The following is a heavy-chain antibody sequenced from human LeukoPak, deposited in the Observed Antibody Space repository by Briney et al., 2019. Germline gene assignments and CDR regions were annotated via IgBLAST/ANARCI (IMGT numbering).Heavy chain of an antibody. V-gene: IGHV1-8*03. Sequence: ASVKVSCKASGYTFTSYDINWVRQATGQGLEWMGWMNPNSGNTGYAQKFQGRVTITRNTSISTAYMELSSLRSEDTAVYYCARGTRGLPIYYHYYMDVWGKGTTVTVSS. D-gene: IGHD3-10*01. CDR3: ARGTRGLPIYYHYYMDV. CDR2: MNPNSGNT. CDR1: GYTFTSYD. J-gene: IGHJ6*03.